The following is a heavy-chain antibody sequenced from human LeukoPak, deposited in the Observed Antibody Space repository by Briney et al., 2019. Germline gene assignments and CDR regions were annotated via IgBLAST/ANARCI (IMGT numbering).Heavy chain of an antibody. Sequence: GASVKVSCKASGYTFTSYGINWVRQAPGQGLEWMGWISAYNGNTNYAQKLQGRVTMTTDTSTSTAYMELRSLRSDDTAVYYCARVLRYFDWFPSDYWGQGTLVTVSS. CDR1: GYTFTSYG. V-gene: IGHV1-18*01. CDR3: ARVLRYFDWFPSDY. J-gene: IGHJ4*02. D-gene: IGHD3-9*01. CDR2: ISAYNGNT.